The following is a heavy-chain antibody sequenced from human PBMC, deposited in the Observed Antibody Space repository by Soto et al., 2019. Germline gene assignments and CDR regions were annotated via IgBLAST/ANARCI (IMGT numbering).Heavy chain of an antibody. CDR1: GSSFTNND. Sequence: VLVKVSCKASGSSFTNNDVSWVRQATGQGLEWMGWMNPGSGDTGYAQKFQGRVTMTRDISIATAYMELSSLRSDDTAIYYCARMATFGSLNWFDPWGQGTLVTSPQ. D-gene: IGHD3-16*01. V-gene: IGHV1-8*01. CDR2: MNPGSGDT. CDR3: ARMATFGSLNWFDP. J-gene: IGHJ5*02.